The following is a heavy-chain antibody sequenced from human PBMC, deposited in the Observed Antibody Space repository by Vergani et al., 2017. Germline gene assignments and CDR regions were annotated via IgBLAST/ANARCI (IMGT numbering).Heavy chain of an antibody. CDR3: AEQYVVWGKWLFEY. J-gene: IGHJ4*02. Sequence: EVQLLESGGGLVQPGGSLRLTCAASEFTFSTYAMNWVRQTLGKGLGWVSGIIGTGVSACYTDSVEGRFTISRDNSKNMLFLQMNSLRTEGTAIYYCAEQYVVWGKWLFEYWGEGSVVAVSS. D-gene: IGHD3-16*01. CDR2: IIGTGVSA. CDR1: EFTFSTYA. V-gene: IGHV3-23*01.